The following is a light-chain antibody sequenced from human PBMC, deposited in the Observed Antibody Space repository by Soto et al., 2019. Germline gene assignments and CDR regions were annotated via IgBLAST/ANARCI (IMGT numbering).Light chain of an antibody. CDR2: EVS. CDR3: SSFADSTNLRV. J-gene: IGLJ1*01. V-gene: IGLV2-8*01. Sequence: QSALTQPPSASGSPGHSVTVSCTGSSSDVGSYNYVSWYQQHPGKAPKLVIYEVSKRPSGVPDRFSGSKSGNTASLTVSGLQAEDEADYYCSSFADSTNLRVFGTGTKVTVL. CDR1: SSDVGSYNY.